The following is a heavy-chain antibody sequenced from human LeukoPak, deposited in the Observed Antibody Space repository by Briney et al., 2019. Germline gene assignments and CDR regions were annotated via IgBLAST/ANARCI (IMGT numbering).Heavy chain of an antibody. CDR3: ARDLLGYCSSTSCYYYYYMDV. Sequence: ASVKVSCKASGGTFSSYAISWVRQAPGQGLEWMGRIIPIFGTANYAQKFQGRVTITTDESTSTAYMGLSSLRSEDTAVYYCARDLLGYCSSTSCYYYYYMDVWGKGTTVTVSS. V-gene: IGHV1-69*05. D-gene: IGHD2-2*01. CDR1: GGTFSSYA. CDR2: IIPIFGTA. J-gene: IGHJ6*03.